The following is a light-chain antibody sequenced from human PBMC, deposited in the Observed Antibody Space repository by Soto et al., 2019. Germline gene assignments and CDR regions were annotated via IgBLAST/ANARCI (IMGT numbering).Light chain of an antibody. CDR3: QQYNDYSWT. V-gene: IGKV1-5*03. CDR1: QSISAW. Sequence: DIQMTQSPSTLCASVGDRVTIPCRASQSISAWLAWYQQKPGKAPRLLIYKASTLEMAGPSRFSGSGAATEFTLTISSLQPDDVAIYYCQQYNDYSWTFGQGTNVDIK. J-gene: IGKJ1*01. CDR2: KAS.